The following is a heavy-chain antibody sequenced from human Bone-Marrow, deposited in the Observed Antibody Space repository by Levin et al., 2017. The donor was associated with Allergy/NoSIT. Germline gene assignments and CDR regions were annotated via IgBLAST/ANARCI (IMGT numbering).Heavy chain of an antibody. J-gene: IGHJ5*02. Sequence: GESLKISCAASGFTFSSYAFSWVRQAPGKGLEWVAFISYGGSDKYYSDSVKGRFIISRDNSKNTLYLQMNTLRVEDTAVYYCARGFGSGGYYPAFDPWGQGTPVTVSS. V-gene: IGHV3-30-3*01. CDR2: ISYGGSDK. CDR3: ARGFGSGGYYPAFDP. CDR1: GFTFSSYA. D-gene: IGHD3-10*01.